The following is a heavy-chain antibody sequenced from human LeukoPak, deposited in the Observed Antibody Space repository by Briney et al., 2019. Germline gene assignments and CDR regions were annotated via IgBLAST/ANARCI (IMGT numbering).Heavy chain of an antibody. Sequence: GGSLRLSCAASGFTFSSYAMSWVRQAPGKGLEWVSAISGGGGSTYYADSVRGRFTISRDNSKNTLYLQMNSLRAEDTAVYYCARTGRDSSSWFKNWGQGTLVTVSS. J-gene: IGHJ4*02. D-gene: IGHD6-13*01. CDR3: ARTGRDSSSWFKN. CDR2: ISGGGGST. V-gene: IGHV3-23*01. CDR1: GFTFSSYA.